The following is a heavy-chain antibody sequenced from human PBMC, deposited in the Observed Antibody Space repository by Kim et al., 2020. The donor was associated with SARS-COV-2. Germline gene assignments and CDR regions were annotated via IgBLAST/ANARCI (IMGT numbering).Heavy chain of an antibody. Sequence: ASVKVSCKASGYTFTSYAMNWVRQAPGQGLEWMGWINTNTGNPTYAQGFTGRFVFSLDTSVSTAYLQISSLKAEDTAVYYCARGTGEGLRLGESNRGVAFDIWGQGTMVTVSS. CDR2: INTNTGNP. V-gene: IGHV7-4-1*02. CDR3: ARGTGEGLRLGESNRGVAFDI. D-gene: IGHD3-16*01. J-gene: IGHJ3*02. CDR1: GYTFTSYA.